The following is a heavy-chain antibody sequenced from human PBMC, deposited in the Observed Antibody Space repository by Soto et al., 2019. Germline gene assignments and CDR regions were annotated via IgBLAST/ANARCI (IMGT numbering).Heavy chain of an antibody. CDR2: INAGNGNA. Sequence: ASVKVSCKASGYTFTSYAMHWVRQAPGQRLEWMGWINAGNGNAKYSQKFQGRVTITRDTSASTAYMELSSLRSEDTAVYYCARAGRDYGGNSGRAFDIWGQGTMVTVSS. V-gene: IGHV1-3*01. CDR3: ARAGRDYGGNSGRAFDI. D-gene: IGHD4-17*01. CDR1: GYTFTSYA. J-gene: IGHJ3*02.